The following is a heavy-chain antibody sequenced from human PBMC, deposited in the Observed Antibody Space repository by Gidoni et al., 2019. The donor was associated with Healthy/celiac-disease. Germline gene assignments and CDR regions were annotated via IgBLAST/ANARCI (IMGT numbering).Heavy chain of an antibody. CDR1: GYSISSGYY. V-gene: IGHV4-38-2*02. Sequence: QVQLQESGPGLVKPSETLSLTCTVSGYSISSGYYWGWIRQPPGKGLEWIGSIYHSGSTYYNPSLKSRVTISVDTSKNQFSLKLSSVTAADTAVYYCARDRELGALAWGQGTLVTVSS. CDR2: IYHSGST. CDR3: ARDRELGALA. J-gene: IGHJ4*02. D-gene: IGHD1-26*01.